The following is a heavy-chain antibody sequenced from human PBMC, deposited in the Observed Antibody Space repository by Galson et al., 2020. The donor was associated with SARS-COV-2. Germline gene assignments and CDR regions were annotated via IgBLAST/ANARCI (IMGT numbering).Heavy chain of an antibody. V-gene: IGHV1-2*02. CDR2: ISPNTGGT. CDR1: GYTFTGNY. CDR3: ARTRGSYSLDY. J-gene: IGHJ4*02. D-gene: IGHD1-26*01. Sequence: ASVKVSCKASGYTFTGNYIYWVRQAPGQGLEWMGWISPNTGGTDYAQKFQGRVTLTRDTSISTAYMELTRLRSDDTAVYYCARTRGSYSLDYWGQGTLVTVSS.